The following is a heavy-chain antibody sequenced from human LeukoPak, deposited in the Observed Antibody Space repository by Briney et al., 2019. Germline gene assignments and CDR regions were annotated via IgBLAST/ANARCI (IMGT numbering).Heavy chain of an antibody. CDR1: GYSFTSYW. D-gene: IGHD6-13*01. J-gene: IGHJ5*02. V-gene: IGHV5-51*01. Sequence: GESLKISCKGSGYSFTSYWIGWVRQMPGKGLEWMGIIYPGDSDTRYSPSFQGQVTISADKSISTAYLQWSSLKASDTALYSCARGASSSWYNNWFDPWGQGTLSPSPQ. CDR2: IYPGDSDT. CDR3: ARGASSSWYNNWFDP.